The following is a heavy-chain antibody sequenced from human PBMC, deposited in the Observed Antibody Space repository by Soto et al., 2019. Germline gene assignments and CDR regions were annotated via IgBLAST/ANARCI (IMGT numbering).Heavy chain of an antibody. CDR3: AKDPYRNFGYNWFDP. CDR2: INAGNGNT. D-gene: IGHD4-4*01. Sequence: ASVKVSCKASGYTFTSYAMHWVRQAPGQRLEWMGWINAGNGNTKYSQKFQGRVTITRDTSASTAYMELSSLRAEDTALYYCAKDPYRNFGYNWFDPWGQGTLVTVSS. V-gene: IGHV1-3*01. CDR1: GYTFTSYA. J-gene: IGHJ5*02.